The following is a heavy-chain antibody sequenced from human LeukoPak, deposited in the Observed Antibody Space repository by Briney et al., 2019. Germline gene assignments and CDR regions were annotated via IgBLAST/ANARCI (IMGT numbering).Heavy chain of an antibody. V-gene: IGHV1-58*02. CDR1: GFTFTSSS. Sequence: SVKVSCKASGFTFTSSSIQWIRQARGQRLEWIGWIVGDSTDTYYAQRFQERVTIARDMSTSTAYLELSSLRSEDTAVYYCAADPDTTMVFDCWGQGTLVTVSS. CDR3: AADPDTTMVFDC. D-gene: IGHD5-18*01. CDR2: IVGDSTDT. J-gene: IGHJ4*02.